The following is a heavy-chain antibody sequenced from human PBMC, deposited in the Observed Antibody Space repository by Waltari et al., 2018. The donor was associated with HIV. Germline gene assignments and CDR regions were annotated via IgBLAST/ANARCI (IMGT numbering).Heavy chain of an antibody. CDR2: THAGNGNR. CDR3: ARGGIVRGRNYEVRVF. Sequence: QVLLVNSGPEVKKPGASVTISCPASGYTFPSYTFHWVRQAPGRGLEGLGWTHAGNGNRRYSRGCRDRRAMTRYICATAAYLVLSGRTSDDTALYFCARGGIVRGRNYEVRVFWGQGT. D-gene: IGHD3-16*01. J-gene: IGHJ4*03. V-gene: IGHV1-3*01. CDR1: GYTFPSYT.